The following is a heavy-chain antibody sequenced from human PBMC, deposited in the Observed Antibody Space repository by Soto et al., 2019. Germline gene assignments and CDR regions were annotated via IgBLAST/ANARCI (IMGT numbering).Heavy chain of an antibody. Sequence: ESGGGVVQPGRSLRLSCAASGFTFSSYGMHWVRQAPGKGLEWVAVISYDGSNKYYADSAKGRFTISRDNSKNTLYLQMNSLRAEDTAVYYCAKDEGYCSGGSCRNSYYYYGMDVWGQGTTVTVSS. D-gene: IGHD2-15*01. V-gene: IGHV3-30*18. J-gene: IGHJ6*02. CDR2: ISYDGSNK. CDR3: AKDEGYCSGGSCRNSYYYYGMDV. CDR1: GFTFSSYG.